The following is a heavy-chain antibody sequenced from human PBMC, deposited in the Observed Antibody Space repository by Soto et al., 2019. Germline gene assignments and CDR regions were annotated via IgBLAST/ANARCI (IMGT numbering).Heavy chain of an antibody. V-gene: IGHV1-69*01. CDR3: ARGGSGYTWFNEF. CDR2: IIPVFQTA. CDR1: GGLFSSYP. J-gene: IGHJ4*02. Sequence: QEQLVQSGAEVKKPGSSVKVSCKASGGLFSSYPISWVRQFPGQGLEWMGGIIPVFQTAYYTQRFQGRVTITADESTNTAYMELSSTRSEDTAIYYCARGGSGYTWFNEFWGQGTLVTVSS. D-gene: IGHD3-22*01.